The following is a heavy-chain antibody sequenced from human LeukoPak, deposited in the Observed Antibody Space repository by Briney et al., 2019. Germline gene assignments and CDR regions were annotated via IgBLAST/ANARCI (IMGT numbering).Heavy chain of an antibody. CDR3: ARVRDYSNSPFNWFDA. CDR1: GYTFNHNY. D-gene: IGHD6-6*01. V-gene: IGHV1-2*07. J-gene: IGHJ5*02. Sequence: ASVKVSCKASGYTFNHNYLHWVRQAPGQGLEWMGWINPNNPATHSSHKFQGRVTMTSDSSISTVYLEVYRLKPDDTAVYFCARVRDYSNSPFNWFDAWGQGTLVIVSS. CDR2: INPNNPAT.